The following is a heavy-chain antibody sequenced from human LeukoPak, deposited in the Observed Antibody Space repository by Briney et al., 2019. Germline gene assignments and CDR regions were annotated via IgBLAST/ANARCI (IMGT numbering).Heavy chain of an antibody. V-gene: IGHV3-33*06. J-gene: IGHJ4*02. Sequence: PGGSLRLSCATSGFTFSHYGMHWVRQAPGKGLEWVXVIWNDGTDKYYGDSVKGRFTISRDNSKNTVYLQMNSLRVEDTAVYYCAKDAQRGFDFSNSLESWGQGTLVTVSS. CDR1: GFTFSHYG. D-gene: IGHD4-11*01. CDR2: IWNDGTDK. CDR3: AKDAQRGFDFSNSLES.